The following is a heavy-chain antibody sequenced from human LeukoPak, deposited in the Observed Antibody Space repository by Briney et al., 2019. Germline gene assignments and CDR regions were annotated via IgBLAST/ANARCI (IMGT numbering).Heavy chain of an antibody. J-gene: IGHJ3*02. CDR1: GFTFSSYG. CDR2: IRYDGSNK. CDR3: ARRGFDI. Sequence: QPGGSLRLSCAASGFTFSSYGLHWVRQAPGKGLEWVAFIRYDGSNKYYADSVKGRFTISRDNSKNTLYLRMNSLRAEDTAVYYCARRGFDIWGQGTMVTVSS. V-gene: IGHV3-30*02.